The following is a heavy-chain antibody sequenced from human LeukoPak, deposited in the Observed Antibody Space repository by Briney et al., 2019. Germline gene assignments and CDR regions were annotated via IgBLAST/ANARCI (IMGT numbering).Heavy chain of an antibody. V-gene: IGHV3-7*03. CDR3: ASRASYFDY. J-gene: IGHJ4*02. CDR2: IRHDGSEK. Sequence: GGSLRLSCAASGFTFSTYWMSWVRQAPGKGLEWVANIRHDGSEKYYVDSVKGRFTISRDNSKNTLYLQMNSLRAEDTAVYYCASRASYFDYWGQGTLVTVSS. CDR1: GFTFSTYW.